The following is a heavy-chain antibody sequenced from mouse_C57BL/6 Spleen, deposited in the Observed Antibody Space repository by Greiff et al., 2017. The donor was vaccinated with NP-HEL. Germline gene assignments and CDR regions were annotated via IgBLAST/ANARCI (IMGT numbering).Heavy chain of an antibody. V-gene: IGHV14-1*01. Sequence: VQLQQSGAELVRPGASVKLSCTASGFNIKDYYMHWVKQRPEQGLEWIGRIDPEDGDTEYAPKFQGKATMTADTSSNTAYLQLSSLTSEDTAVYYCTADGDYYGSSYRYLDYWGQGTTLTVSS. CDR3: TADGDYYGSSYRYLDY. D-gene: IGHD1-1*01. J-gene: IGHJ2*01. CDR2: IDPEDGDT. CDR1: GFNIKDYY.